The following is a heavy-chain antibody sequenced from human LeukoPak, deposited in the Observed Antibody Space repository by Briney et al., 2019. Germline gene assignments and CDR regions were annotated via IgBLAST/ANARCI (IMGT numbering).Heavy chain of an antibody. CDR2: IKQDGSAK. V-gene: IGHV3-7*03. CDR1: GFTFSSYW. Sequence: GGSLRLSCAASGFTFSSYWMSWVRQAPGKGLEWVANIKQDGSAKYFVDSVKGRFTISRDNAKNSLYLQMNSLRAEDTAVYYCAREPGPGAFDIWGQGTMVTASS. J-gene: IGHJ3*02. CDR3: AREPGPGAFDI.